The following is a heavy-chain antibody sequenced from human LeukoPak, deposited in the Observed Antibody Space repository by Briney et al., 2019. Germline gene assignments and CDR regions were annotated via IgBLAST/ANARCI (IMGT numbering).Heavy chain of an antibody. J-gene: IGHJ4*02. D-gene: IGHD4-23*01. CDR2: ISGNGGST. V-gene: IGHV3-23*01. CDR1: GFTFSSHA. CDR3: AKLIGDYGGNSGY. Sequence: PGGSLRLSCAGSGFTFSSHAMSWVRQAPGKGLEWVSSISGNGGSTYYADSVKGRFTISRDNSKDTLYLQMNSLRAEDTAIYYCAKLIGDYGGNSGYWGQGTLVTVSS.